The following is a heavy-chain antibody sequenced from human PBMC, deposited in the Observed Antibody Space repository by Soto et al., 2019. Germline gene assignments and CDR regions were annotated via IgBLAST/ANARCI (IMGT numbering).Heavy chain of an antibody. CDR2: IYSDGTT. J-gene: IGHJ4*02. Sequence: EVQLVETGGGLIQPGGSLRLSCAGAGFSVSAHYMNWVRQAPGKGLEWISAIYSDGTTYYADSVKGRFTISRDDSKNTLYLEMNNVRVEDPALYYCFREGYNWHYNWGQGTLVTVSS. V-gene: IGHV3-53*02. CDR1: GFSVSAHY. CDR3: FREGYNWHYN. D-gene: IGHD1-7*01.